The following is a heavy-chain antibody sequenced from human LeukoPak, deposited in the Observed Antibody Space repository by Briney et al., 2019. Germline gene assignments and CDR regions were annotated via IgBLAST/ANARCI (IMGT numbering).Heavy chain of an antibody. CDR3: AKAGIAVPATPEY. J-gene: IGHJ4*02. D-gene: IGHD6-19*01. Sequence: GGSLRLSCAASGFTFSSYAMNWVRQAPGKGLEWVSVISSSGGTTYYSDSVKGRFIISIDNSKNTLYLQMNSLRAEDTAVYYCAKAGIAVPATPEYCGQGTQVTVSS. V-gene: IGHV3-23*01. CDR1: GFTFSSYA. CDR2: ISSSGGTT.